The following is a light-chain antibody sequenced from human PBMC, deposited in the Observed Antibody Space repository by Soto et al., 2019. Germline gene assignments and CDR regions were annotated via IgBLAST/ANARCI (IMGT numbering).Light chain of an antibody. CDR2: GAS. CDR3: QQYNNWPPWT. CDR1: QSVSSN. V-gene: IGKV3-15*01. J-gene: IGKJ1*01. Sequence: EIVMTQSPATLSVSPGERATLSCRASQSVSSNLAWYQQKPGQAPRLLIYGASTRATGIPARFIGSGSGTEFTLTISSLQSEEFAVYYCQQYNNWPPWTLGQGTKVEIK.